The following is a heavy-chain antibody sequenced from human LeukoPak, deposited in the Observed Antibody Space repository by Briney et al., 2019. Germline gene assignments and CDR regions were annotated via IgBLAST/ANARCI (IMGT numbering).Heavy chain of an antibody. CDR1: GYTFTSYY. Sequence: ASVKVSCKASGYTFTSYYMHWVRQAPGQGLEWMGIINPSGGSTSYAQKFQGRVTMTRDMSTSTVYMELSRLRSDDTAVYYCAIRTRDYYDSSGYNWFDPWGQGTLVTVSS. CDR3: AIRTRDYYDSSGYNWFDP. CDR2: INPSGGST. V-gene: IGHV1-46*01. J-gene: IGHJ5*02. D-gene: IGHD3-22*01.